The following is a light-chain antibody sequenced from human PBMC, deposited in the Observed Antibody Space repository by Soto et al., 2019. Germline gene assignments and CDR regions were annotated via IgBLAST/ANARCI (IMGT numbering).Light chain of an antibody. CDR1: QGISIY. CDR2: GAS. CDR3: QQYNSGPHT. V-gene: IGKV1-27*01. Sequence: DIQMTQSPSSLSASVGDRVTITCRASQGISIYLAWYQQKPGKVPKLLIDGASTLHSGVPSRFSGSGSGTDFTLTISSLQSEDVATYYCQQYNSGPHTFGPGTNVDIK. J-gene: IGKJ3*01.